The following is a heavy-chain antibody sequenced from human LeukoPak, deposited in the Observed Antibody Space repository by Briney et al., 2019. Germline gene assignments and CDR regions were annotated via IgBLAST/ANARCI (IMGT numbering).Heavy chain of an antibody. CDR1: GSTFSSYA. D-gene: IGHD2-15*01. Sequence: GGSLRLSCAASGSTFSSYAMPWVRQAPGKGLEWVAVISYDGSNKYYADSVKGRFTISRDNSKNTLYLQMNSLRAEDTAVYYCARDPAFATSPSYYFDYWGQGTLVTVSS. CDR3: ARDPAFATSPSYYFDY. CDR2: ISYDGSNK. V-gene: IGHV3-30*04. J-gene: IGHJ4*02.